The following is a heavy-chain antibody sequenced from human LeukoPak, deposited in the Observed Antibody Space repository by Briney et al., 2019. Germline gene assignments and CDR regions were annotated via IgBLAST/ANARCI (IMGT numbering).Heavy chain of an antibody. Sequence: SQTLSLTCTVSGYSITSSSWSWIRQPAGKGLEWIGRCCPSGNPNYNPSLKSRVTMSVDTSKSHFSLKMYSVTAADTAVYYCARDRPGDYGVDYWGRGTLVTVSS. CDR2: CCPSGNP. V-gene: IGHV4-4*07. CDR3: ARDRPGDYGVDY. D-gene: IGHD4-17*01. J-gene: IGHJ4*02. CDR1: GYSITSSS.